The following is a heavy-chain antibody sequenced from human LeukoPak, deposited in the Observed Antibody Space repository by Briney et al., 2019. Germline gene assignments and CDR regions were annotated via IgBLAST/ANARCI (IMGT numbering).Heavy chain of an antibody. CDR3: AKGGYCGGDCYSSWFDA. V-gene: IGHV3-23*01. CDR2: ISRSGGST. J-gene: IGHJ5*02. D-gene: IGHD2-21*02. CDR1: GFTFSSYA. Sequence: GGSLRLSCAASGFTFSSYAMSWVRQAPGKGLEWVSAISRSGGSTYYADSVKGRFTISRDNSKNTLYLQMNSLRAEDTAVYYCAKGGYCGGDCYSSWFDAWGQGTLVTVSS.